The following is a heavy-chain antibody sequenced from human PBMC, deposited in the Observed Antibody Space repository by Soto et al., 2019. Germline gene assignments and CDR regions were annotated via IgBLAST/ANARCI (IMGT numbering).Heavy chain of an antibody. CDR1: GGSFSGYY. J-gene: IGHJ4*02. CDR2: INHSGST. V-gene: IGHV4-34*01. Sequence: QVQLQQWGAGLLKPSETLSLTCAVYGGSFSGYYWSWIRQPPGKGLEWIGEINHSGSTNYNPSLKSGVTIAVDTSKNQFSLKLSSVTAADTAVYYCARAKRVNYYGSGSYRYWGQGTLVTVSS. D-gene: IGHD3-10*01. CDR3: ARAKRVNYYGSGSYRY.